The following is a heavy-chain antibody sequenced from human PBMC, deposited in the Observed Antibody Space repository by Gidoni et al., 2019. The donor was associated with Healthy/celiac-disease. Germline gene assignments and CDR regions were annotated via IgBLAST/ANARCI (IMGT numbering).Heavy chain of an antibody. CDR3: TTERLLWFGEAAFDI. CDR2: IKSKTDGGTT. Sequence: EVQLVESGGGLVKPGGSLRLSCAASGFTFSNDWMNWVRQAPGKGLEWVGRIKSKTDGGTTDYAAPVKGRFTISRDDSKNTLYLQMNSLKTEDTAVYYCTTERLLWFGEAAFDIWGQGTMVTVSS. V-gene: IGHV3-15*07. D-gene: IGHD3-10*01. J-gene: IGHJ3*02. CDR1: GFTFSNDW.